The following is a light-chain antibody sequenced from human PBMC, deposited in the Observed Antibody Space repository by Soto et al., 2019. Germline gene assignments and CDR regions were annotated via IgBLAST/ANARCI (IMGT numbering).Light chain of an antibody. CDR1: RGVWSY. CDR2: DAS. CDR3: QQRSNWPSIT. J-gene: IGKJ5*01. Sequence: EIVLTQSPATLSLSPGERATLSCRASRGVWSYVAWYQQKPGQAPRLLIYDASNRATGIPARFSGSGSGTDFTLTISSLEPEDFAVYYCQQRSNWPSITFGQGTRLEIK. V-gene: IGKV3-11*01.